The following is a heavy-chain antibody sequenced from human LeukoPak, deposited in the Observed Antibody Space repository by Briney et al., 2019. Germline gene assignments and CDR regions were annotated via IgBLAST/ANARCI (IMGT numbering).Heavy chain of an antibody. CDR2: IYTSGNT. CDR1: GGSFIGYY. V-gene: IGHV4-4*07. Sequence: SETLSLTCSVSGGSFIGYYWSWIRQPAGKGPEWIGRIYTSGNTNYNPSLESRVTISLDASKNQFSLKLNSVTAADTAVYYCASGFYDNSGYSNWFDPWGQGTLVTVSS. J-gene: IGHJ5*02. D-gene: IGHD3-22*01. CDR3: ASGFYDNSGYSNWFDP.